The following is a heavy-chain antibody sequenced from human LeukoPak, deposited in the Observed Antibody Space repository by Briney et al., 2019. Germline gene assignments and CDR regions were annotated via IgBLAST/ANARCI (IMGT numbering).Heavy chain of an antibody. V-gene: IGHV2-70*04. CDR1: GFSLSTSGMR. Sequence: SGPALVKPTQTLTLTCTFSGFSLSTSGMRVSWIGQPPGKALDWLARIDWDDDKFYSTSLKTRLTISKDTSKNQVVLTMTNMDPVDTATYYCAGSSSGYYYDAFDIWGQGTMVTVSS. J-gene: IGHJ3*02. D-gene: IGHD3-22*01. CDR3: AGSSSGYYYDAFDI. CDR2: IDWDDDK.